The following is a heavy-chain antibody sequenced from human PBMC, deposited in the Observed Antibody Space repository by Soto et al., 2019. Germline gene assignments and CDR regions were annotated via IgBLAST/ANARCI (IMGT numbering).Heavy chain of an antibody. CDR1: GFTFSAYV. V-gene: IGHV3-23*01. CDR2: INSSGGGT. Sequence: EVEVLESGGGLVQPGGSLRLSCAASGFTFSAYVMSWVRQAPGKGLEWVSSINSSGGGTYYAESVKGRFTVSRDNSKNTVYLQMNSLRDEDTAVYYCAKLTAAWGQGTLVTVSS. J-gene: IGHJ4*02. CDR3: AKLTAA. D-gene: IGHD6-13*01.